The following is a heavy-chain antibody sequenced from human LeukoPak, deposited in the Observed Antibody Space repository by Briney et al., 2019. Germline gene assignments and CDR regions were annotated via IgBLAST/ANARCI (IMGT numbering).Heavy chain of an antibody. J-gene: IGHJ4*02. CDR3: ARHRYGGKFDY. V-gene: IGHV4-4*09. CDR2: IYTSGST. Sequence: SETLSLICTVSGGFISSYYWSWIRQPPGKGLEWIGYIYTSGSTNYNPSLKSRVTISVDTSKNQFSLKLSSVAAADTAVYYCARHRYGGKFDYWGQGTLVTVSS. CDR1: GGFISSYY. D-gene: IGHD3-16*01.